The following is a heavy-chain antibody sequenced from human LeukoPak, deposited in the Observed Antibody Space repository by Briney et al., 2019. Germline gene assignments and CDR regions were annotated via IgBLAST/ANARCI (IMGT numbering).Heavy chain of an antibody. Sequence: PGGSLRLSCAASGFTFSSYSMNWVRQAPGKGLEWVSSISSSSSYIYYADSVKGRFTISRDNAKNSLYLQMNSLRAEDTAVYYCARRYSGYDGGIDYWGQGALVTVSS. CDR2: ISSSSSYI. CDR3: ARRYSGYDGGIDY. D-gene: IGHD5-12*01. J-gene: IGHJ4*02. V-gene: IGHV3-21*01. CDR1: GFTFSSYS.